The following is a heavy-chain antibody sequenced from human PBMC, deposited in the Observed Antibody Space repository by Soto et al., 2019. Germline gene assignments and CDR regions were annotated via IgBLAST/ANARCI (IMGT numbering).Heavy chain of an antibody. D-gene: IGHD3-22*01. CDR2: ISYDGGNK. J-gene: IGHJ6*02. Sequence: QVQLVESGGGVVQPGRSLRLSCAASGFTFSSYAMHWVRQAPGTGLEWVAAISYDGGNKYYPDSLKGRFTISRDNSKTTLYLQMNSLRAEDTAVYYCAKDLVVLVTPYYGMDVWGQGTTVTVSS. CDR1: GFTFSSYA. V-gene: IGHV3-30*18. CDR3: AKDLVVLVTPYYGMDV.